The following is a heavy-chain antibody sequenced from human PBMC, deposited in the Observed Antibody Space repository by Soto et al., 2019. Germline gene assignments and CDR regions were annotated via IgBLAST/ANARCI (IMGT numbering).Heavy chain of an antibody. CDR1: GFTFSSYC. J-gene: IGHJ4*02. D-gene: IGHD5-12*01. V-gene: IGHV3-23*01. Sequence: GGSLRLSCAASGFTFSSYCMSWVRQAPGKGLEWVSGISGGGDSTYYADSVKGRFTISRDNSKNTLYLQMNSLRGEDTAVYYCASEVDRVATVDYWGQGTLVTVSS. CDR2: ISGGGDST. CDR3: ASEVDRVATVDY.